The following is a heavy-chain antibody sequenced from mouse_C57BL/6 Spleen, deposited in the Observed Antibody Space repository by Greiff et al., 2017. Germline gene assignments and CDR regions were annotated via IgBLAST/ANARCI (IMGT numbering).Heavy chain of an antibody. D-gene: IGHD1-1*01. Sequence: LQESGPELVKPGASVKISCKASGYAFSSSWMNWVKQRPGKGLEWIGRIYPGDGDTNYNGKFKGKATLTADKSSSTAYMQLSSLTSEDSAVYFCATSLLLRPDVWGTGTTVTVSS. J-gene: IGHJ1*03. CDR1: GYAFSSSW. CDR2: IYPGDGDT. CDR3: ATSLLLRPDV. V-gene: IGHV1-82*01.